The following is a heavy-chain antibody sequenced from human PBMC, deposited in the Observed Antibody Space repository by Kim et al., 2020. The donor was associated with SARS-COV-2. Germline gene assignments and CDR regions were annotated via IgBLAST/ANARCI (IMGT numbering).Heavy chain of an antibody. Sequence: SETLSLTCTVSGGSISSSSYYWGWIRQPPGKGLEWIGSIYYSGSTYYNPSLKSRVTISVDTSKNQFSLKLSSVTAADTAVYYCARLQLRRITIFVVVEKGIWFAPWGQGTLVTVSS. J-gene: IGHJ5*02. CDR1: GGSISSSSYY. D-gene: IGHD3-3*01. V-gene: IGHV4-39*01. CDR3: ARLQLRRITIFVVVEKGIWFAP. CDR2: IYYSGST.